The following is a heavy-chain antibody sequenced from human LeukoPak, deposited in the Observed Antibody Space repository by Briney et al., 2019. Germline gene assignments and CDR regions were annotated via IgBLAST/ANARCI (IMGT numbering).Heavy chain of an antibody. D-gene: IGHD3-10*02. CDR2: IYSGGRT. CDR3: ATYSRLNAREFQC. V-gene: IGHV3-53*01. CDR1: GLTVSTNY. J-gene: IGHJ1*01. Sequence: GGSLRLSCAVSGLTVSTNYMSWVRQSPGKGLEWLSVIYSGGRTYYADSVKGRFTISRDNAKNSLYLQMNSLRAEDTAIYYCATYSRLNAREFQCWGQGTVVTVSS.